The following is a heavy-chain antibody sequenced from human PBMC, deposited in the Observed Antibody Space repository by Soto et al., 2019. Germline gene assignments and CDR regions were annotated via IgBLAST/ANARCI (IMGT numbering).Heavy chain of an antibody. D-gene: IGHD6-13*01. Sequence: PSETLSLTCTFSNGSISPNYWSWIRQPPGKGLEWIGYIYYAGTTTYNPSLQSRVSISVDTSKNQFSLKLSSVTAADTAVYYCARGRQLVGIFNWFDPWGQGTLVTVSS. CDR3: ARGRQLVGIFNWFDP. J-gene: IGHJ5*02. CDR1: NGSISPNY. V-gene: IGHV4-59*12. CDR2: IYYAGTT.